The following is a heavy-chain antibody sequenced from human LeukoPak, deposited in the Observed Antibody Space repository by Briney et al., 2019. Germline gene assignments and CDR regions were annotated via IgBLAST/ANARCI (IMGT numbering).Heavy chain of an antibody. CDR2: INAGNGNT. V-gene: IGHV1-3*01. D-gene: IGHD6-13*01. J-gene: IGHJ5*02. Sequence: ASVKVSCKASGYTFTSYAMHWVRQAPGQRLEWMGWINAGNGNTKYSQKLQGRVTMTTDTSTSTAYMELRSLRSDDTAVYYCARDSSSWLAGDNWFDPWGQGTLVTVSS. CDR3: ARDSSSWLAGDNWFDP. CDR1: GYTFTSYA.